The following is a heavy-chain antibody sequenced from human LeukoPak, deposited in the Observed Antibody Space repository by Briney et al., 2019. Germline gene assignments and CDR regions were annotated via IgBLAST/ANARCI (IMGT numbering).Heavy chain of an antibody. J-gene: IGHJ5*02. D-gene: IGHD2-8*02. CDR3: VTEGYCTSDNCYVH. V-gene: IGHV1-3*04. CDR2: INTDNGKT. CDR1: GYDFTTYC. Sequence: ASVKVSCKTSGYDFTTYCIHWVRQAPGQRLEWMGWINTDNGKTKYSQKFQGRVTITRDTSASTAYMELSSLRSEDTAMYYCVTEGYCTSDNCYVHWGQGTLVTVSS.